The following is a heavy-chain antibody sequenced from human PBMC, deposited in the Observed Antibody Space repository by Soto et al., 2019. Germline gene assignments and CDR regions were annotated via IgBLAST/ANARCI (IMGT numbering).Heavy chain of an antibody. D-gene: IGHD3-22*01. CDR2: ISSSSSTI. Sequence: EVQLVESGGGLVQPGGSLRLSCAASGFTFSSYSMNWVRQAPGKGLEWVSYISSSSSTIYYADSVKGRFTISRDNAKNSLYLQMNSLRDEDTAVYYCARDRTPPYYYDSRDAFDIWGQGTMVTVSS. J-gene: IGHJ3*02. CDR1: GFTFSSYS. V-gene: IGHV3-48*02. CDR3: ARDRTPPYYYDSRDAFDI.